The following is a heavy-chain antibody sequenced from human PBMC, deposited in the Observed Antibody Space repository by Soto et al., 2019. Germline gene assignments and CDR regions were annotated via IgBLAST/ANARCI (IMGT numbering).Heavy chain of an antibody. D-gene: IGHD2-15*01. CDR3: ARESPDVLGYCSGGSCYGWVY. J-gene: IGHJ4*02. V-gene: IGHV3-48*03. CDR2: ISSSGSTI. Sequence: GGSLRLSCAAPGFTFSSYEMNWVRQAPGKGLEWVSYISSSGSTIYYADSVKGRFTISRDNAKNSLYLQMNSLRAEDTAVYYCARESPDVLGYCSGGSCYGWVYWGQGTLVTVSS. CDR1: GFTFSSYE.